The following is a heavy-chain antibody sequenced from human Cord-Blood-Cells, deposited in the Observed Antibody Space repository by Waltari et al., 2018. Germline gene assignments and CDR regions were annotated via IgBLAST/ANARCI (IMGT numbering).Heavy chain of an antibody. J-gene: IGHJ4*02. Sequence: QLQLQESGPGLVKPSETLSLTCTVSGGSISSSSYYWGWTRPPPGKGLECIGSIYYSGTTYYNPSLKIRVTISVDTSKNQFSLKLSSVTAADTAVYYCARRLATIFGVVIGFDYWGQGTLVTVSS. CDR3: ARRLATIFGVVIGFDY. CDR1: GGSISSSSYY. CDR2: IYYSGTT. V-gene: IGHV4-39*01. D-gene: IGHD3-3*01.